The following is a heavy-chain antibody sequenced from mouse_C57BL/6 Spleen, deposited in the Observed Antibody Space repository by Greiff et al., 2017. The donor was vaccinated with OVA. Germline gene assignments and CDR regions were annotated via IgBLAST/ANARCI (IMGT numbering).Heavy chain of an antibody. CDR3: ARGTTVADY. CDR2: IYPGDGDT. Sequence: QVQLKQSGPELVKPGASVKISCKASGYAFSSSWMNWVKQRPGKCLEWIGRIYPGDGDTNYNGKFKGKATLTADKSSSTAYMQLSSLTSEDSAVYFCARGTTVADYWGQGTTLTVSS. V-gene: IGHV1-82*01. CDR1: GYAFSSSW. D-gene: IGHD1-1*01. J-gene: IGHJ2*01.